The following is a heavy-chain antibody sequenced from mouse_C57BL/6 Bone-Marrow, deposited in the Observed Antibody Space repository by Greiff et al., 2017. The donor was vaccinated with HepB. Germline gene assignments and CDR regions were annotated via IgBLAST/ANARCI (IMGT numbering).Heavy chain of an antibody. CDR1: GFTFSDYY. Sequence: EVQGVESGGGLVQPGGSLKLSCAASGFTFSDYYMYWVRQTPEKRLEWVAYISNGGGSTYYPDTVKGRFTISRDNAKNTLYLQMSRLKSEDTAMYYCARRDYYYGSGYFDVWGTGTTVTVSS. J-gene: IGHJ1*03. V-gene: IGHV5-12*01. CDR2: ISNGGGST. D-gene: IGHD1-1*01. CDR3: ARRDYYYGSGYFDV.